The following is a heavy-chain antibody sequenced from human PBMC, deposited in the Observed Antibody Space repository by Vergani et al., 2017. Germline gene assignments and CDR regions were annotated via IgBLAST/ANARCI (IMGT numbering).Heavy chain of an antibody. CDR1: GFTFNHHA. CDR3: TKANPRNSGYDYLYYYHAMDV. V-gene: IGHV3-23*01. Sequence: EVQPLESGGDLVPPGGFLRPSCAASGFTFNHHAMTWVRQASGKGLEWVSGISGRGGSTYYAGPVKGRFTISGDRSKNTLYLQINSLSAGDTAVYYCTKANPRNSGYDYLYYYHAMDVWGQGATVTVSS. J-gene: IGHJ6*02. CDR2: ISGRGGST. D-gene: IGHD5-12*01.